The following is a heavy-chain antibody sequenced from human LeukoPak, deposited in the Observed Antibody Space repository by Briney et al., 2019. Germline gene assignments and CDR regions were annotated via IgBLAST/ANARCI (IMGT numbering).Heavy chain of an antibody. D-gene: IGHD6-25*01. Sequence: SGGSLRLSCAASGFTFSSYWMSWVRQAPGKGLEWVANIKQDGSEKYYVDSVKGRFTISRDNSKNTLYLQMNSLRAEDTAVYYCAREAAIKLNWFDPWGQGTLVTVSS. CDR1: GFTFSSYW. CDR2: IKQDGSEK. CDR3: AREAAIKLNWFDP. J-gene: IGHJ5*02. V-gene: IGHV3-7*01.